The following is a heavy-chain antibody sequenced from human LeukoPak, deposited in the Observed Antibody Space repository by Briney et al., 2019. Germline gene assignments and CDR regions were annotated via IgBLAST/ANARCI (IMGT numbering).Heavy chain of an antibody. J-gene: IGHJ4*02. CDR2: IKYDGSAT. CDR1: EFTFSNYW. CDR3: VSGSLQSGYNFDY. V-gene: IGHV3-74*01. Sequence: GGSLRLSCAASEFTFSNYWMHWIRQVPGKGLVWVSHIKYDGSATNYADSVKGRFTISRDNAKNTLYLQMNSLRAEDTAVYYCVSGSLQSGYNFDYWGQGALVTVSS. D-gene: IGHD3-3*01.